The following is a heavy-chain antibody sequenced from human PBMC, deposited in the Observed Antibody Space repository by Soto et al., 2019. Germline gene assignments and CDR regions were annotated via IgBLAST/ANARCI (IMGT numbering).Heavy chain of an antibody. D-gene: IGHD6-6*01. CDR1: GFTFSSYG. J-gene: IGHJ4*02. CDR3: AKDTDPYIAAPLGY. Sequence: QVQLVESGGGVVQPGRSLRLSCAASGFTFSSYGMHWVRQAPGKGLEWVAVISYDGTNKYFADSVRGRFTISRDNSKNTLYLHMNSLRAEDTAVYYCAKDTDPYIAAPLGYWGQGTLVTVSS. V-gene: IGHV3-30*18. CDR2: ISYDGTNK.